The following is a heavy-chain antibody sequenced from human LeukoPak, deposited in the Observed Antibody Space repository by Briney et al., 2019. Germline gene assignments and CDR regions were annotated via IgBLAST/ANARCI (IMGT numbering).Heavy chain of an antibody. CDR3: ARGSGYYTPGVIDY. V-gene: IGHV3-33*01. Sequence: GGSLRLSCAASGFTFSSYGMHWVRQAPGKGLEWVAVIWYDGSNKYYADSVKGRFTISRDNSKNTLYLQMNSLRAEDTAVYYCARGSGYYTPGVIDYWGQGTLSPSPQ. CDR1: GFTFSSYG. D-gene: IGHD3-3*01. J-gene: IGHJ4*02. CDR2: IWYDGSNK.